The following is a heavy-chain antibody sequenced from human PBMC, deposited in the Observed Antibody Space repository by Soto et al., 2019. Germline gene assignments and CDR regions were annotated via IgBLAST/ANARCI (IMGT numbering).Heavy chain of an antibody. V-gene: IGHV1-18*01. CDR1: GYTFTSYG. J-gene: IGHJ6*02. Sequence: QVQLVQSGAEVKKPGASVKVSCKASGYTFTSYGISWVRQAPGQGLEWMGWISAYNGNTNYAQKLQGRVTMTTDTSTSTANLELRSVRSAGTAVYYCARPFCCGGSCYSAYDCMDVWGQGTTVTVSS. D-gene: IGHD2-15*01. CDR2: ISAYNGNT. CDR3: ARPFCCGGSCYSAYDCMDV.